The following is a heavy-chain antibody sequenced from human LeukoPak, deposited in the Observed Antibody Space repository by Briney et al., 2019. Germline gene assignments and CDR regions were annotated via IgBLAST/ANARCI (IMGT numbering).Heavy chain of an antibody. CDR2: IYYSGTT. CDR3: ATGKPQRYSSGWYVKWLDP. V-gene: IGHV4-59*01. Sequence: PSETLSLTCTVSGASISSYYWSWIRQPPGKGLEWIGYIYYSGTTKYNPSLKSRVTISVDTSKNQFSLNLSSVTAADTAVYYCATGKPQRYSSGWYVKWLDPWGREPWSPSPQ. D-gene: IGHD6-19*01. J-gene: IGHJ5*02. CDR1: GASISSYY.